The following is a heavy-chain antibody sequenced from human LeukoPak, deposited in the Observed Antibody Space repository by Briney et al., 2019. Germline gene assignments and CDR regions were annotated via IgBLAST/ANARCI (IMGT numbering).Heavy chain of an antibody. CDR3: CRDHCCIWSYFGY. Sequence: SQTLSLTCAVSGDRFSRNSTTWVWIRQSPSRGLEWLGRTYYRSKWYNDYAVSVKILITFNPDTSKNQFSLQLNSVTPEDTAVYHSCRDHCCIWSYFGYWGQGTLVTVSS. D-gene: IGHD2-21*01. CDR2: TYYRSKWYN. J-gene: IGHJ4*02. V-gene: IGHV6-1*01. CDR1: GDRFSRNSTT.